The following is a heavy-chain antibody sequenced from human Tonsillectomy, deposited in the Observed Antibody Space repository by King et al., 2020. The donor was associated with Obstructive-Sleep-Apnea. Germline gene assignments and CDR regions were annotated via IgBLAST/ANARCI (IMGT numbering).Heavy chain of an antibody. D-gene: IGHD6-19*01. CDR1: GYTFTSYG. CDR2: ISAYNGNT. J-gene: IGHJ4*02. CDR3: ARVDSSGWK. Sequence: QLVQSGAEVKKPGASVKVSCKTSGYTFTSYGISWVRQAPGQGLEWMGWISAYNGNTNYAQKLQDRVTMTTDTSTSTVYMERRSLRSDDTAMYYCARVDSSGWKWGQGTLVTVSS. V-gene: IGHV1-18*01.